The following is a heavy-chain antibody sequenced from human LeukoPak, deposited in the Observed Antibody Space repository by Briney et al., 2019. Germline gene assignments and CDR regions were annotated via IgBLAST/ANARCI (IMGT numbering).Heavy chain of an antibody. D-gene: IGHD6-19*01. V-gene: IGHV4-4*07. Sequence: SETLSLTCTVSGASIIDYHWSWIRQPPGKGLEWIGRFHTTGTTNYNPSFKSRVTMSADTSKNQFSLQLTSVTAADTAVYYCARDGEQQWLGTYYYYYMDVWGKGTTVTISS. CDR3: ARDGEQQWLGTYYYYYMDV. J-gene: IGHJ6*03. CDR2: FHTTGTT. CDR1: GASIIDYH.